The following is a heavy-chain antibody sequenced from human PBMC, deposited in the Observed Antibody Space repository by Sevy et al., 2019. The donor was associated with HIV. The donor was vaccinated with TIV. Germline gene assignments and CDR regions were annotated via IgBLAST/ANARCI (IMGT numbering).Heavy chain of an antibody. CDR1: GFTFSSYW. CDR3: VAANTWEDY. Sequence: GGSLRLSCSASGFTFSSYWMHWVRQAPGKGLVWVSGVNSDGSSTNYADSVKGRVTTSRDSAKSTLYLQMNSLRADDTAVYFCVAANTWEDYWGQGTLVTVSS. CDR2: VNSDGSST. V-gene: IGHV3-74*01. D-gene: IGHD1-26*01. J-gene: IGHJ4*02.